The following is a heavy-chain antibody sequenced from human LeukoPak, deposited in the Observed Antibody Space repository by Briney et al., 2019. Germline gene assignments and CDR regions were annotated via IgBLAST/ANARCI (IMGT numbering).Heavy chain of an antibody. CDR3: ATETNGRHYDY. V-gene: IGHV3-21*06. Sequence: GGSLRLSCTAAGLTFSTSGFNWVRQAPGKGLEWVASIGPTGSDRYHADSIKGRFAISRDNANNFLYLQMNSLRAEDTAVYYCATETNGRHYDYWGQGTLLTVSS. D-gene: IGHD1-14*01. J-gene: IGHJ4*02. CDR1: GLTFSTSG. CDR2: IGPTGSDR.